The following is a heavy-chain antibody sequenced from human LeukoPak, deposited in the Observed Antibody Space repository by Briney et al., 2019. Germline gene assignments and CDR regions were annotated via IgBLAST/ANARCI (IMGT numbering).Heavy chain of an antibody. CDR1: GFTVSSNY. CDR2: ISGSGGST. J-gene: IGHJ4*02. D-gene: IGHD3-22*01. Sequence: GGSLRLSCAASGFTVSSNYMNWVRQAPGKGLEWVSAISGSGGSTYYADSVKGRFTISRDNSKNTLYLQMNSLRAEDTAVYYCAKDVAYYYDSSGDYYFDYWGQGTLVTVSS. V-gene: IGHV3-23*01. CDR3: AKDVAYYYDSSGDYYFDY.